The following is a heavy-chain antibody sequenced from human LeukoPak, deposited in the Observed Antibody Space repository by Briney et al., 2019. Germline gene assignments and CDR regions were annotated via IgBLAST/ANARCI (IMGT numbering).Heavy chain of an antibody. CDR1: GFTFSLYW. V-gene: IGHV3-7*01. CDR3: ATPYTSGWSLYFDN. D-gene: IGHD6-19*01. CDR2: IKQDGGNK. Sequence: PGGSLRLSCAASGFTFSLYWMNWVRRAPGKGLEWVANIKQDGGNKYYADSVKGRFTISRDNSKNTLYLQMNGLRAEETAMYYCATPYTSGWSLYFDNWGQGTLVTVSS. J-gene: IGHJ4*02.